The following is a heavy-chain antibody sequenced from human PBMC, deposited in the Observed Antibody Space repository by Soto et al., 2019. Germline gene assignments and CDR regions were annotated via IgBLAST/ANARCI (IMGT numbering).Heavy chain of an antibody. V-gene: IGHV3-30-3*01. D-gene: IGHD2-15*01. CDR2: ISYDGSDK. CDR1: GFTFNSYA. J-gene: IGHJ3*02. Sequence: QVQLVESGGGVVQPGRSLRLSCAASGFTFNSYAMHWVRQAPGKGLEWVAVISYDGSDKYYADSVKGRFTISRDNSKKTLYVQMDSLRAEDTAVYYGGSDVTRGGSSAFDIWGQGTMVTVSS. CDR3: GSDVTRGGSSAFDI.